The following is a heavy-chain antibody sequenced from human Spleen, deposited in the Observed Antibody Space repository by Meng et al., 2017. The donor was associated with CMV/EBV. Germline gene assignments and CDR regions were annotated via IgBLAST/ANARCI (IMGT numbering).Heavy chain of an antibody. CDR2: ISSDGRKK. CDR3: ARDRSPLYDSSGRGVDN. D-gene: IGHD3-22*01. V-gene: IGHV3-30*04. J-gene: IGHJ4*02. CDR1: VTLSNHA. Sequence: VTLSNHAMHWVRQAPGKGLEWVAVISSDGRKKYSAESVMGRFTISRDNSKNTLYLQMSTLRAEDTALYYCARDRSPLYDSSGRGVDNWGQGTLVTVSS.